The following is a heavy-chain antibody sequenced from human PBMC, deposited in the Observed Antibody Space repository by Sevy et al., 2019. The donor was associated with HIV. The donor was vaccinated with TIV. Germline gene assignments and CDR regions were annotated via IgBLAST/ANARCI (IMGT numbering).Heavy chain of an antibody. Sequence: GGSLRLSCAASGFTFSKYSMSWVRQPPGKGLEWVSTLFFGCGEINYADSVKGRFPISRDNSKSSVYLQMNNLRPEDTAVYYCAREGCTKPHDYWGQGTLVTVSS. CDR3: AREGCTKPHDY. V-gene: IGHV3-23*01. D-gene: IGHD2-8*01. CDR1: GFTFSKYS. CDR2: LFFGCGEI. J-gene: IGHJ4*02.